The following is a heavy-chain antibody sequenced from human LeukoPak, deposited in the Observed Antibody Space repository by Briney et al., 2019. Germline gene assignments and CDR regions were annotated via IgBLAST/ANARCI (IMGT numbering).Heavy chain of an antibody. J-gene: IGHJ6*04. D-gene: IGHD1-26*01. V-gene: IGHV1-2*02. Sequence: ASVKVSCKASGGTFSSYAISWVRQAPGQGLEWMGWINPNSGGTNYAQKFQGRVTMTRDTSISTAYMELSRLRSDDTAVYYCARVEREDVWGKGTTVTVSS. CDR2: INPNSGGT. CDR3: ARVEREDV. CDR1: GGTFSSYA.